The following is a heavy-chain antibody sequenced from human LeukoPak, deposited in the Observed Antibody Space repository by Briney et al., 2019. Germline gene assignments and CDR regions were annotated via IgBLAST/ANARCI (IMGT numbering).Heavy chain of an antibody. D-gene: IGHD6-19*01. CDR1: GFTFDDYA. CDR2: ISWDSRNI. V-gene: IGHV3-9*01. CDR3: ARGNRDSSGFYYYYGMDV. J-gene: IGHJ6*02. Sequence: GGSLRLSCAASGFTFDDYAMFWDRQAPGKGLEWVSGISWDSRNIGYAASVKGRLTVSRDNAKKSLYLQTNSLRDEDTAFYYCARGNRDSSGFYYYYGMDVWGQGTTVTVSS.